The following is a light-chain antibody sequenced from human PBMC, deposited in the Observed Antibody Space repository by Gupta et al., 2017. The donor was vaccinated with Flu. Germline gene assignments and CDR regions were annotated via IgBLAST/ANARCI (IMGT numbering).Light chain of an antibody. CDR3: QQRANWRLS. J-gene: IGKJ4*01. V-gene: IGKV3-11*01. Sequence: VLTQSPATLSLSPGDSATLSCRASQSVATFLAWYQQKHGQSPRLLIYDSDKRATDIPGRFSGSGSGTDFTLTISNLEPEDFAVYYCQQRANWRLSFGGGTRVELK. CDR1: QSVATF. CDR2: DSD.